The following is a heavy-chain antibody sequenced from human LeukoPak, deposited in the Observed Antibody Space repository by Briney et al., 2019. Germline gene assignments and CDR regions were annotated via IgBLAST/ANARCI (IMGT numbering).Heavy chain of an antibody. J-gene: IGHJ4*02. CDR1: GDSISSYY. CDR2: IYYSGST. D-gene: IGHD6-13*01. V-gene: IGHV4-59*01. Sequence: SETLSLTCTVSGDSISSYYWSWIRQPPGKGLEWIGYIYYSGSTNYNPSLKSRATISVDTSKSQSSLKLSSVTAADTAVYYCARRIPAAGHSSYYFDSWGQGALVTVSS. CDR3: ARRIPAAGHSSYYFDS.